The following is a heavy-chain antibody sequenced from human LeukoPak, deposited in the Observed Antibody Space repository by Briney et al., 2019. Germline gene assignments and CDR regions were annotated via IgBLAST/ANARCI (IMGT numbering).Heavy chain of an antibody. J-gene: IGHJ6*03. D-gene: IGHD3-10*01. Sequence: PGRSLRLSCAASGFTFSSYAMHWVRQAPGKGLEWVAVISYDGSNKYYADSVKGRFTISRDNSKNTLYLQMNSLRAEDTAVYYCARDQRMVWFDPHDPYYYYYMDVWGKGTTVTVSS. CDR1: GFTFSSYA. CDR3: ARDQRMVWFDPHDPYYYYYMDV. V-gene: IGHV3-30*04. CDR2: ISYDGSNK.